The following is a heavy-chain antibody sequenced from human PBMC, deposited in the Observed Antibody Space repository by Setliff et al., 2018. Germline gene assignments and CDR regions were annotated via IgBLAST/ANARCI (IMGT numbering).Heavy chain of an antibody. D-gene: IGHD3-10*01. V-gene: IGHV3-15*01. Sequence: GSLRLSCLASGFSFSNTKMSWIRQAPGKGLEWVGRIKSAADGGTIEYAAAVNGRFTVSRDDSKNTLFLQMNSLKTEDTALYYCTTDWSRGDSGNYLRLDYWGPGTLVTSPQ. CDR3: TTDWSRGDSGNYLRLDY. CDR1: GFSFSNTK. CDR2: IKSAADGGTI. J-gene: IGHJ4*02.